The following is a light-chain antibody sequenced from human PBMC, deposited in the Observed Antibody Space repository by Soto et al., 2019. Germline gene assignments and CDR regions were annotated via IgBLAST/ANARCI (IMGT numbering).Light chain of an antibody. CDR3: QKYNSAPRT. CDR2: AAS. Sequence: DIQLTQSPSSLSASVGDSVTITCRASQGISNYVAWYQQKPGKVPKLLIYAASTLQSGVPSRFSGSGSGTDFALTISSLQPEDVATYYCQKYNSAPRTFGQGTKVDIK. J-gene: IGKJ1*01. CDR1: QGISNY. V-gene: IGKV1-27*01.